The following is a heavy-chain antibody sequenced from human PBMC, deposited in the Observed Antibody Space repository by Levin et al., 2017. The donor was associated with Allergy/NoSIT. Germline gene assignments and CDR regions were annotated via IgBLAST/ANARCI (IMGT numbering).Heavy chain of an antibody. D-gene: IGHD1-1*01. CDR2: ISDDGSSE. CDR3: VREIAEEGT. V-gene: IGHV3-30-3*01. CDR1: GFTFSNYA. Sequence: GESLKISCAASGFTFSNYAMHWVRQAPGKGLEWVGVISDDGSSEFYIHSVKGRFTISRDNSKNRLYLQMDSLRAEDTALYYCVREIAEEGTWGQGTLVIVSS. J-gene: IGHJ4*02.